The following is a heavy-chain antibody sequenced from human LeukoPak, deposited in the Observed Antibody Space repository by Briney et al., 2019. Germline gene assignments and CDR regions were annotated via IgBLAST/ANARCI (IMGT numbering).Heavy chain of an antibody. J-gene: IGHJ6*03. D-gene: IGHD3-10*01. V-gene: IGHV1-69*13. CDR3: ARDQGFSMVRGPETPYYYYMDV. Sequence: ASVKVSCKASGYTFTSYGISWVRQTPGQGLQWMGGIIPIFGTANYAQKFQGRVTITADESTSTAYMELSSLRSEDTAVYYCARDQGFSMVRGPETPYYYYMDVWGKGTTVTISS. CDR1: GYTFTSYG. CDR2: IIPIFGTA.